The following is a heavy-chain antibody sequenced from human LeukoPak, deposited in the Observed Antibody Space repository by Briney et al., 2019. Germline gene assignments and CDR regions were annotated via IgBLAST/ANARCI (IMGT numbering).Heavy chain of an antibody. V-gene: IGHV1-69*13. CDR1: GGTFSSYA. Sequence: SVKVSCKASGGTFSSYAISWVRQAPGQGLEWMGGIIPIFGTANYAQKFQGRVTITADESTSTAYMELSSLRSEDTAVYYCARHTTIFGVAIIDIWGQGTMVTVSS. D-gene: IGHD3-3*01. J-gene: IGHJ3*02. CDR2: IIPIFGTA. CDR3: ARHTTIFGVAIIDI.